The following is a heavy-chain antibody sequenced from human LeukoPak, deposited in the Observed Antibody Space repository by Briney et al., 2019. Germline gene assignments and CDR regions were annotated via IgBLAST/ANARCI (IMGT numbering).Heavy chain of an antibody. Sequence: GGSLRLSCAASGFTFGNYEMNWVRQAPGKGLEWVSYISSSGSTIYYADSVKGRFTISRDNAKNSLYLQMNSLRAEDTAVYYCARDFHPYGEVDYWGQGTLVTVSS. D-gene: IGHD4-17*01. CDR2: ISSSGSTI. J-gene: IGHJ4*02. V-gene: IGHV3-48*03. CDR1: GFTFGNYE. CDR3: ARDFHPYGEVDY.